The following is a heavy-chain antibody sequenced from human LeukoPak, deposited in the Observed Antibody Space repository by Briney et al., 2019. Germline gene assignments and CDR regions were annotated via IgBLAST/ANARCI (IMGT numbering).Heavy chain of an antibody. CDR2: INHSAST. V-gene: IGHV4-34*01. D-gene: IGHD6-19*01. J-gene: IGHJ5*02. Sequence: SETLSLTCAVYGGSFSGYYWSWIRQPPGKGLEWIGEINHSASTNYNPSLKSRVTISVDTSKNQFSLKLSSVTAADTAVYYCARGLVAGTHNWFDPWGQGALVTVSS. CDR1: GGSFSGYY. CDR3: ARGLVAGTHNWFDP.